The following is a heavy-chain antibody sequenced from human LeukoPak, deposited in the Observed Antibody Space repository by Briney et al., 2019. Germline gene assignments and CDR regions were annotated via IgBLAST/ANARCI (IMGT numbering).Heavy chain of an antibody. CDR1: GFTLSTYA. Sequence: PGGSLRLSCAASGFTLSTYAMSWVRQTPGKGLEWVAATSSSDAGTYHADSVRGRFTISRDNSKNTLYLQMNSLRAEDAAVYFCAIAPVTSCRGAYCYPFDSWGQGTLVTVSS. D-gene: IGHD2-21*01. CDR3: AIAPVTSCRGAYCYPFDS. J-gene: IGHJ4*02. CDR2: TSSSDAGT. V-gene: IGHV3-23*01.